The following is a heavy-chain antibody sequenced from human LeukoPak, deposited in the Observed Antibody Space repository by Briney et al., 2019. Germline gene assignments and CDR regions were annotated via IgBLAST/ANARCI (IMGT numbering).Heavy chain of an antibody. CDR1: GGSISSSSYY. CDR3: ARTYFYDFWSGYPNWFDP. CDR2: IYYSGST. D-gene: IGHD3-3*01. V-gene: IGHV4-39*07. J-gene: IGHJ5*02. Sequence: SETLSLTCTVSGGSISSSSYYWGWIRQPPGKGLEWIGSIYYSGSTYYNPSLKSRVTISVDTSKNQFSLKLSSVTAADTAVYYCARTYFYDFWSGYPNWFDPWGQGTLVTVSS.